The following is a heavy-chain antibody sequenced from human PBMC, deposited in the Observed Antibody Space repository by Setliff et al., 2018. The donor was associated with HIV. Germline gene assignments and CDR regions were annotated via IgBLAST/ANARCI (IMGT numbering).Heavy chain of an antibody. Sequence: TGGSLRLSCVASGFTFSTFAMHWVRQAPGKGLEWVSVVSFDASRTSYADSVKGRFTISRDNSKNTLFLQLDTLRPEDTAVYYCARVRWWYYDSSGYFDYWGQGTLVTVSS. D-gene: IGHD3-22*01. CDR1: GFTFSTFA. CDR3: ARVRWWYYDSSGYFDY. CDR2: VSFDASRT. J-gene: IGHJ4*02. V-gene: IGHV3-30*01.